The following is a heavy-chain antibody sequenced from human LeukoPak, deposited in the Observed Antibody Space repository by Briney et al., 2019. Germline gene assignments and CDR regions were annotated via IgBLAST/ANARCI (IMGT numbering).Heavy chain of an antibody. CDR1: GYSISSGYY. J-gene: IGHJ6*03. Sequence: SETLSLTCTVSGYSISSGYYWGWIRQPPGKGLEWIGSIYHSGSTYYNPSLKSRVTISVDTSKNRFSLELSSVTAADTAVYYCARKGVGDTIFGVVLGLRGYYYYYMDVWGKGTTVTVSS. V-gene: IGHV4-38-2*02. CDR2: IYHSGST. CDR3: ARKGVGDTIFGVVLGLRGYYYYYMDV. D-gene: IGHD3-3*01.